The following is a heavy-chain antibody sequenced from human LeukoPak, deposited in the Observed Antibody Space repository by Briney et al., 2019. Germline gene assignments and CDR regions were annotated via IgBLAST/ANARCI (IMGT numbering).Heavy chain of an antibody. CDR1: GFIFSSYS. J-gene: IGHJ6*02. CDR2: ISNSGSII. Sequence: PGGSLRLSCAASGFIFSSYSMNWVRQAPGKGLEWVSYISNSGSIIYYADSVRGRFTISRDSARNSLHLHMNSLRAEDTAVYYCAREPTATTLGHSYHYGMDVWGQGTTVTVSS. V-gene: IGHV3-48*04. D-gene: IGHD4-17*01. CDR3: AREPTATTLGHSYHYGMDV.